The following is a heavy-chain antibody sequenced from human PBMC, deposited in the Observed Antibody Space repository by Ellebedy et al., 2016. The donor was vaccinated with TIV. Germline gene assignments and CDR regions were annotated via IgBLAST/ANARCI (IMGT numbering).Heavy chain of an antibody. D-gene: IGHD3-22*01. CDR3: ARYHSSGDDY. CDR1: GYRLSRYY. Sequence: ASVKVSCXASGYRLSRYYIHWMRQAPGRGLEWMGVIDPSNGGTSYSQKFQGRLLVTTDTPTSTVYMDLSSLRFDDTAMYYCARYHSSGDDYWGQGTLVTVSS. J-gene: IGHJ4*02. CDR2: IDPSNGGT. V-gene: IGHV1-46*01.